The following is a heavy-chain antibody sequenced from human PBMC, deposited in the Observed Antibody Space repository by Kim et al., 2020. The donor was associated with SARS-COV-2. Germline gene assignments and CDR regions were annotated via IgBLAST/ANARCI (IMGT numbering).Heavy chain of an antibody. Sequence: PSLKSRVTISVDTAKNQFSLKLSSVTAADTAVYYCARSLSKIAARGYFDYWGQGTLVTVSS. V-gene: IGHV4-34*01. J-gene: IGHJ4*02. CDR3: ARSLSKIAARGYFDY. D-gene: IGHD6-13*01.